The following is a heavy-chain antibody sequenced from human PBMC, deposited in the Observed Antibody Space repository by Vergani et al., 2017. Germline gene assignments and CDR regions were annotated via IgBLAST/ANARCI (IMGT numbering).Heavy chain of an antibody. CDR3: ARGGTTNLIDAFDI. D-gene: IGHD4-11*01. V-gene: IGHV4-59*11. Sequence: QVQLQESGPGLVKPSETLSLTCTVSGGSISSHYWSWIRQPPGKGLEWIGYIYYSGSTNYNPPLKSRVTISVDTSKNQFSLKLSSVTAADTAVYYCARGGTTNLIDAFDIWGQGTMVTVSS. J-gene: IGHJ3*02. CDR2: IYYSGST. CDR1: GGSISSHY.